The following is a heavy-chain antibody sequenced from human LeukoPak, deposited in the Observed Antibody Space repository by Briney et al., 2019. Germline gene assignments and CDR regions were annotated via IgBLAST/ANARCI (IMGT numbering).Heavy chain of an antibody. J-gene: IGHJ4*02. CDR1: GYTFANYY. Sequence: GASVKVSCKASGYTFANYYIHWVRQAPGQGLEWMGLINPSGGSTSYAQKFQGRVTTTRDTSPSTDYMQLSSLRSEDTAVYYCARAAGHSSAYYSDYWGQGTLVSVSS. D-gene: IGHD3-22*01. CDR2: INPSGGST. CDR3: ARAAGHSSAYYSDY. V-gene: IGHV1-46*01.